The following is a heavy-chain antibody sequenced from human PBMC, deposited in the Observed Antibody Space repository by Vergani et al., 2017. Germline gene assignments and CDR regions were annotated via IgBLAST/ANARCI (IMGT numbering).Heavy chain of an antibody. J-gene: IGHJ3*01. D-gene: IGHD2-21*01. CDR3: ARDQLTGDLWGGPFDV. Sequence: EVQLLESGGGLVQPGGSLRLSCAASGFTFYNYAMTWVRQAPGKGLEWVAGISGSVGNAYYADSVKGRFTISRDNSKATVSLQMNSLRAEDTAVYYCARDQLTGDLWGGPFDVWGQGTMVAVSS. V-gene: IGHV3-23*01. CDR2: ISGSVGNA. CDR1: GFTFYNYA.